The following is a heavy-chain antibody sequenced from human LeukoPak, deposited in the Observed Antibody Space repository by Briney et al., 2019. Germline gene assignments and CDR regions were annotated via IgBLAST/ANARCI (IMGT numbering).Heavy chain of an antibody. Sequence: GGSLRLSCAASGFTFSRYAMHGVRQAPGKGLEWVAVISYDENNENYVDSVKGRFTISRDNSKNTLYLQMNSLRVEDTAVYYCARAYAGSYSGGDYWGQGTLVTVSS. CDR2: ISYDENNE. J-gene: IGHJ4*02. CDR1: GFTFSRYA. CDR3: ARAYAGSYSGGDY. D-gene: IGHD1-26*01. V-gene: IGHV3-30-3*01.